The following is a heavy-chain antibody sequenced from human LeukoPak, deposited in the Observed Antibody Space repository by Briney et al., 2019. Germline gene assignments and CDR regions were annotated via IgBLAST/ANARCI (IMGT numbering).Heavy chain of an antibody. V-gene: IGHV1-18*01. Sequence: ASVKVSCKASGYTFTSYGINWVRQAPGQGLEWMGWISAYNGNTNYAQKLQGRVTMTTDTSTSTAYMELSRLRSDDTAVYYCARSTTTDAFDIWGQGTMVTVSS. CDR2: ISAYNGNT. CDR1: GYTFTSYG. D-gene: IGHD1-1*01. CDR3: ARSTTTDAFDI. J-gene: IGHJ3*02.